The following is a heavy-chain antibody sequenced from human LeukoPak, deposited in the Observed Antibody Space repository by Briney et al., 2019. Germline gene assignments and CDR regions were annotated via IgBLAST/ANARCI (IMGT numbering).Heavy chain of an antibody. CDR1: GGSVSSGSYY. CDR3: ARTITMIVVVIAFDI. V-gene: IGHV4-61*01. CDR2: IHYSGST. Sequence: SETLSFTCTVSGGSVSSGSYYWSWIRQPPGKGLEWIGYIHYSGSTNYNPSLKSRVTISVDTSKNQFSLKLSSVTAADTAVYYCARTITMIVVVIAFDIWGQGTMVPVSS. D-gene: IGHD3-22*01. J-gene: IGHJ3*02.